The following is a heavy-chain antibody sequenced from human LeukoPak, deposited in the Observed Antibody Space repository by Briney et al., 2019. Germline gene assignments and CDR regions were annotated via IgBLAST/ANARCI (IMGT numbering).Heavy chain of an antibody. J-gene: IGHJ4*02. Sequence: GASVKVSCKASGYTFTSYGISWVRQPPGQGLQWMGWISAYNGNTNYAQKPQGRVTMTTDTSTNPAYMELRSLRSDDTAVYYCARDLYSSGWLDFWGQGTLVTVSS. V-gene: IGHV1-18*01. CDR2: ISAYNGNT. D-gene: IGHD6-19*01. CDR1: GYTFTSYG. CDR3: ARDLYSSGWLDF.